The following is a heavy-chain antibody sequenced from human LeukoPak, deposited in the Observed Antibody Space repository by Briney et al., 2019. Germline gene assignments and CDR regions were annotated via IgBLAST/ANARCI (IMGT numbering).Heavy chain of an antibody. CDR2: INPANSVI. D-gene: IGHD3-16*01. CDR1: GYDFTDYW. J-gene: IGHJ4*02. Sequence: GVSLKISCKGFGYDFTDYWIAWVRQRPGKGLEWMGNINPANSVITHSPSFRGQVTISVDNSVSTAYLQLTSLQASDTAIYYCARHYHYAWFGYWGQGSPVTVSS. CDR3: ARHYHYAWFGY. V-gene: IGHV5-51*01.